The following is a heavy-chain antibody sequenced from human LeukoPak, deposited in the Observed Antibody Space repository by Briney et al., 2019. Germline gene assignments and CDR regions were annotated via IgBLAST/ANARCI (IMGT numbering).Heavy chain of an antibody. CDR1: GFTLSGYS. V-gene: IGHV3-21*01. Sequence: GGSLRLSCAASGFTLSGYSMNWVRQAPGKGLEWVSSISSSSSYIYYADSVKGRFTISRDNAKNSLYLQMNSLRAEDTAVYYCARGSSWDPRSSFDYWGQGTLVTASS. D-gene: IGHD6-13*01. CDR2: ISSSSSYI. CDR3: ARGSSWDPRSSFDY. J-gene: IGHJ4*02.